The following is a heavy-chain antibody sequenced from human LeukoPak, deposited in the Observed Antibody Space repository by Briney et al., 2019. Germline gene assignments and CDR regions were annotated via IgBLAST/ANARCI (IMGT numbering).Heavy chain of an antibody. J-gene: IGHJ4*02. CDR2: ISSSSSYI. CDR1: GFTFSSYS. CDR3: ARAKDTAMVDY. V-gene: IGHV3-21*01. Sequence: GGSLRLSCAASGFTFSSYSMNWVCQAPGKGLEWVSSISSSSSYIYYADSVKGRFTISRDNAKNSLYLQMNSLRAEDTAVYYCARAKDTAMVDYWGQGTLVTVSS. D-gene: IGHD5-18*01.